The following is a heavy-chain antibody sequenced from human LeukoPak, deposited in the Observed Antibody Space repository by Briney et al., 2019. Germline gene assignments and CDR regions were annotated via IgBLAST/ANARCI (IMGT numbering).Heavy chain of an antibody. D-gene: IGHD1-26*01. V-gene: IGHV3-30*04. CDR2: ISYDGSNK. J-gene: IGHJ6*02. CDR3: ARGGGIVGATYYYYGMDV. CDR1: GFTFSSYA. Sequence: GGSLRLSCAASGFTFSSYAMHWVRQAPGKGLEWVAVISYDGSNKYYADSVKGRFTIPRDNSKNTLYLQMNSLRAEDTAVYYCARGGGIVGATYYYYGMDVWGQGTTVTVSS.